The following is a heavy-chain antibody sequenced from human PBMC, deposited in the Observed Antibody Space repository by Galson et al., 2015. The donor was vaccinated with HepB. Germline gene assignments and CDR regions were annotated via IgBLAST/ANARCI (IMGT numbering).Heavy chain of an antibody. Sequence: SLRLSCAASGFTFSSYSMNWVRQAPGKGLEWVSYISSSSSTIYYADSVKGRFTIPRDNAKNSLYLQMNSLRDEDTAVYYCARDGAASLAVAGTGALDYWGQGTLVTVSS. CDR1: GFTFSSYS. V-gene: IGHV3-48*02. CDR2: ISSSSSTI. D-gene: IGHD6-19*01. J-gene: IGHJ4*02. CDR3: ARDGAASLAVAGTGALDY.